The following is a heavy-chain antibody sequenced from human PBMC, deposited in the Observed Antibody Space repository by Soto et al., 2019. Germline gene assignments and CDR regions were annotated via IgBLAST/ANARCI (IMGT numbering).Heavy chain of an antibody. CDR3: ANRGYSYGFVIY. J-gene: IGHJ4*02. Sequence: QVQLVQSGAEVKKPGSSVKVSCKAPGGTFSSYTFSWVRQAPGQGLEWMGRIIPMLGIANYAQKFQGRVTITADKSTSTAYMELSSLRSEDTAVYYCANRGYSYGFVIYWGQGTLVTVSS. CDR1: GGTFSSYT. V-gene: IGHV1-69*02. CDR2: IIPMLGIA. D-gene: IGHD5-18*01.